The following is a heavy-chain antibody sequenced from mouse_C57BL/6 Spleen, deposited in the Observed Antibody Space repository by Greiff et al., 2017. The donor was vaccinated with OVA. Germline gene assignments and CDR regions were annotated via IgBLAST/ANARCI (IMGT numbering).Heavy chain of an antibody. CDR2: INPNNGGT. CDR1: GYTFTDYN. D-gene: IGHD1-1*01. J-gene: IGHJ4*01. CDR3: AREATVVAYYAMDY. V-gene: IGHV1-18*01. Sequence: EVQLQQSGPELVKPGASVKIPCKASGYTFTDYNMDWVKQSHGKSLEWIGDINPNNGGTIYNQKFKGKATLTVDKSSSTAYMELRSLTSEDTAVYYCAREATVVAYYAMDYWGQGTSVTVSS.